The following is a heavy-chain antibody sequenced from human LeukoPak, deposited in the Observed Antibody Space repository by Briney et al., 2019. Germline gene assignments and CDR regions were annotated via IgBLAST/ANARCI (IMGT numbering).Heavy chain of an antibody. V-gene: IGHV3-23*01. Sequence: GGSLRLSCTASGFTFNDYAMNWVRKSPGMRLEWLSTLCGSGGSLYYANSVRGRFTISRDNSKNKLFLQMHNLRAEDTAVYYCAKDPHVGSSGYYQYYFDYWGRGTLVTVSS. J-gene: IGHJ4*02. CDR1: GFTFNDYA. CDR3: AKDPHVGSSGYYQYYFDY. D-gene: IGHD3-22*01. CDR2: LCGSGGSL.